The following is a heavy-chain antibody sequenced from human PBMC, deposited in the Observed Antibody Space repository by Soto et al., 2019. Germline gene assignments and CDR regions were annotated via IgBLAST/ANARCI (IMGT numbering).Heavy chain of an antibody. CDR2: INHSGST. V-gene: IGHV4-34*01. J-gene: IGHJ5*02. Sequence: SETLSLTCAVYGGSFSGYYWSWIRQPPGKGLEWIGEINHSGSTNYNPSLKSRVTISVDTSKNQFSLKLSSVTAADTAVYYCARGPFKILGVVIIAVGWFDPWGQGTLVTVYS. CDR1: GGSFSGYY. D-gene: IGHD3-3*01. CDR3: ARGPFKILGVVIIAVGWFDP.